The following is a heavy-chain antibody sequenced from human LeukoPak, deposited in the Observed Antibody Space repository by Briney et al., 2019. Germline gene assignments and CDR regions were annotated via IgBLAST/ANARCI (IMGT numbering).Heavy chain of an antibody. D-gene: IGHD5-12*01. CDR2: ISYDGSNK. Sequence: QPGGSLRLSCAASGFTFSSYAMHWVRQAPGKGLEWVAVISYDGSNKYYADSVKGRFTISRDNSKNTLYLQMSSLRAEDTAVYYCAKRSGGYSGYDLDYWGQGTLVTVSS. V-gene: IGHV3-30-3*02. CDR3: AKRSGGYSGYDLDY. CDR1: GFTFSSYA. J-gene: IGHJ4*02.